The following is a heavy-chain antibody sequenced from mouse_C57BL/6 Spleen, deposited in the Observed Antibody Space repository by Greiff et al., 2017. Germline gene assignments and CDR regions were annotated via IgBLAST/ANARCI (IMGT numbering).Heavy chain of an antibody. CDR3: ARRRGYAMDY. J-gene: IGHJ2*01. D-gene: IGHD3-2*02. V-gene: IGHV1-82*01. CDR2: IYPGDGDT. CDR1: GYAFSSSW. Sequence: LKESGPELVKPGASVKISCKASGYAFSSSWMNWVKQRPGKGLEWIGRIYPGDGDTNYNGKFKGKATLTADKSSSTAYMQLSSLTSEDSAVYFCARRRGYAMDYWGQGTTLTVSS.